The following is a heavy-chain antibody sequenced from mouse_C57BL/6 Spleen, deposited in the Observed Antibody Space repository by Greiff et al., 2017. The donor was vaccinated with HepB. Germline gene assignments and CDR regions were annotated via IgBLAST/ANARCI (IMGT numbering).Heavy chain of an antibody. V-gene: IGHV1-64*01. CDR1: GYTFTSYW. D-gene: IGHD1-1*01. Sequence: VKLQESGAELVKPGASVKLSCKASGYTFTSYWMHWVKQRPGQGLEWIGMIHPNSGSTNYNEKFKSKATLTVDKSSSTAYMQLSSLTSEDSAVYYCARGRYYGSSGDYWGQGTTLTVSS. J-gene: IGHJ2*01. CDR3: ARGRYYGSSGDY. CDR2: IHPNSGST.